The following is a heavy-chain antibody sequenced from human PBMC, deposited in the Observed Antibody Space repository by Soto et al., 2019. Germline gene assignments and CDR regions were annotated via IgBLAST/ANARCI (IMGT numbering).Heavy chain of an antibody. Sequence: GSLRLSCAAPGFTLSSYEMNWVRQAPGKGLEWISYINSDGSTVYYTDSVKGRFTISRDNAKDSLYLQMNSLRAEDTAIYYCARDARTYTGRIRHLDYWGQGTLVTVS. J-gene: IGHJ4*02. CDR3: ARDARTYTGRIRHLDY. D-gene: IGHD3-16*01. CDR2: INSDGSTV. V-gene: IGHV3-48*03. CDR1: GFTLSSYE.